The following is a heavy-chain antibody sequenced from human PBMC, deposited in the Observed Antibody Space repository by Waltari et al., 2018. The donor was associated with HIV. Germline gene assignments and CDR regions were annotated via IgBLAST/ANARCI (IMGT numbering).Heavy chain of an antibody. Sequence: EIQLVQSGAEVKETRASLKLSCKGFGYSFTSYWIGWVRQMPGKGLEGIGIIDPGDSDTRYSPSFQGQVTISADKSINTAYLQWSRLKASDTAIYYCARYRYSGSYSPYNYDMDVWGHGTTVTVSS. CDR1: GYSFTSYW. CDR3: ARYRYSGSYSPYNYDMDV. V-gene: IGHV5-51*03. CDR2: IDPGDSDT. J-gene: IGHJ6*02. D-gene: IGHD1-26*01.